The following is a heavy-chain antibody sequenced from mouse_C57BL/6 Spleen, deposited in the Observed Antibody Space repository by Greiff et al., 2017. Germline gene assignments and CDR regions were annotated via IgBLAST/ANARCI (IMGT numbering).Heavy chain of an antibody. J-gene: IGHJ4*01. V-gene: IGHV2-2*01. D-gene: IGHD2-1*01. CDR2: IWSGGST. CDR1: GFSLTSYG. CDR3: GRNRGNAHEYAMDY. Sequence: VQLQQSGPGLVQPSQSLSITCTVSGFSLTSYGVHWVRQSPGKGLEWLGVIWSGGSTDYNAAFISRRSISKDNSKSQVFFKMNRLQDADPTIYYCGRNRGNAHEYAMDYWGQGTSVTVSA.